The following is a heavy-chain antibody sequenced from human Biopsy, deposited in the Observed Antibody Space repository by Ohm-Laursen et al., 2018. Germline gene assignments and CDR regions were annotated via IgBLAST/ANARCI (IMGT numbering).Heavy chain of an antibody. Sequence: SDTLSLTCTVSGGSINSYYWSWMRPPPGQGLEWIGRLFTSGTTNYNPSLNNRVTMSVDTSTNQFSLRLTSVPAADPAVYYCGRGGSGSFPFDYWGPGTLVTVSS. CDR3: GRGGSGSFPFDY. J-gene: IGHJ4*02. CDR1: GGSINSYY. V-gene: IGHV4-4*07. D-gene: IGHD3-10*01. CDR2: LFTSGTT.